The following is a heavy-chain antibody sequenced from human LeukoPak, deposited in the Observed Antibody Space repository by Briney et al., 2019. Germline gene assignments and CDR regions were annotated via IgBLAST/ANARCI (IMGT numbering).Heavy chain of an antibody. J-gene: IGHJ4*02. Sequence: ASVKVSCKASGYTFTGHYMHWVRQAPGQGLEWMGWINPNSGGKNYAQKFQGRVTMSRDPSVSTAYMELSRQRSDDTAVYYCARSITTPPSYWGQGTLVTVSS. V-gene: IGHV1-2*02. CDR3: ARSITTPPSY. CDR1: GYTFTGHY. CDR2: INPNSGGK. D-gene: IGHD3-3*01.